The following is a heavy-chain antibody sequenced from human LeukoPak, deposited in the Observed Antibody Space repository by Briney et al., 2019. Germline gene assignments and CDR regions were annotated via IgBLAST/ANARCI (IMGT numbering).Heavy chain of an antibody. V-gene: IGHV3-23*01. J-gene: IGHJ4*02. Sequence: PGGSLRLSCAASGFTFSSYGMTWVRQAPGKGLEWVSAISGSGGSTYYSDSVKGRFTISRDNSKNTLYLQMNSLRAEDTAVYYCAKATGYSKGYWGQGTLVTVSS. CDR1: GFTFSSYG. D-gene: IGHD3-9*01. CDR3: AKATGYSKGY. CDR2: ISGSGGST.